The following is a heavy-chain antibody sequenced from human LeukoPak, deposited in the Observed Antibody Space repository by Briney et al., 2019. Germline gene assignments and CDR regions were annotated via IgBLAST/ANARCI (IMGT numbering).Heavy chain of an antibody. J-gene: IGHJ4*02. CDR1: GGSFSGYY. V-gene: IGHV4-34*01. Sequence: SETLSLTCAVYGGSFSGYYWSWIRQPPGKGLEWIGEINHSGSTNYNPSLKSRVTISVDTSKNQFSLKLSSVTAADTAVYYCARDSDYYGSGSVFDYWGQGTLVTVSS. CDR2: INHSGST. D-gene: IGHD3-10*01. CDR3: ARDSDYYGSGSVFDY.